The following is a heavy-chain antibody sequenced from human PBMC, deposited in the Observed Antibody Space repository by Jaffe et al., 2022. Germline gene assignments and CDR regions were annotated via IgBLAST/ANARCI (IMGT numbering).Heavy chain of an antibody. CDR2: ISGSGGST. CDR3: AKELRYFDWLSPTGGFDP. V-gene: IGHV3-23*01. D-gene: IGHD3-9*01. Sequence: EVQLLESGGGLVQPGGSLRLSCAASGFTFSSYAMSWVRQAPGKGLEWVSAISGSGGSTYYADSVKGRFTISRDNSKNTLYLQMNSLRAEDTAVYYCAKELRYFDWLSPTGGFDPWGQGTLVTVSS. CDR1: GFTFSSYA. J-gene: IGHJ5*02.